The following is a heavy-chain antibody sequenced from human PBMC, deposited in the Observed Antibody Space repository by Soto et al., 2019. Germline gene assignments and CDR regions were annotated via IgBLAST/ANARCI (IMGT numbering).Heavy chain of an antibody. V-gene: IGHV3-21*01. Sequence: EVQLVESGGGLVKPGGSLRLSCAASGFTFSSYSMNWVRQAPGKGLEWVSSISSSSSYIYYADSVKGRFTISRDNAKNSLYLQMISLSAEPTAVYYCASNYDYDILAGYPPGGYYGMDVWGQGTMVTVSS. CDR3: ASNYDYDILAGYPPGGYYGMDV. CDR2: ISSSSSYI. D-gene: IGHD3-9*01. J-gene: IGHJ6*02. CDR1: GFTFSSYS.